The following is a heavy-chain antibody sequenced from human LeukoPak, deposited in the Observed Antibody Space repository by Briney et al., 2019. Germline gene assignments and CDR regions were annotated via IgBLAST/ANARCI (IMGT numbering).Heavy chain of an antibody. CDR1: GGSFSPYS. CDR2: ISSSGSTI. V-gene: IGHV3-11*04. Sequence: LSLTCAVYGGSFSPYSWSWIRQPPGKGLEWVSYISSSGSTIYYADSVKGRFTISRDNAKNSLYLQMNSLRAEDTAVYYCAELGITMIGGVWGKGTTVTISS. J-gene: IGHJ6*04. D-gene: IGHD3-10*02. CDR3: AELGITMIGGV.